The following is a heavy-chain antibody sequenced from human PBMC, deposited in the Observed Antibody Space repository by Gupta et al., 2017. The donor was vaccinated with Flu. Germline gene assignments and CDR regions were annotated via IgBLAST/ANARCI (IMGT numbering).Heavy chain of an antibody. CDR2: IWYDENNN. V-gene: IGHV3-33*01. CDR3: ARVGWASAPETAMATPFDY. D-gene: IGHD5-18*01. Sequence: KGREWVALIWYDENNNYYVASVKRQFTISRDNSKNLLSLQLNSLRVEDTAVYHCARVGWASAPETAMATPFDYWGQGTLFTVSS. J-gene: IGHJ4*02.